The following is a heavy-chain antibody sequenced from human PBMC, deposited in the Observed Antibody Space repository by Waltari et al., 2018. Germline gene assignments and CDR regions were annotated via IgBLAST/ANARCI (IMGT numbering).Heavy chain of an antibody. Sequence: QVQLVQSGAEVKKPGSSVKVSCKASGGTFSSYAISWVRQAPGQGLEWMGGIIPILGIANHAQKFQGRVTITADESTSTAYMELSSLRSEDTAVYYCARETGGCSGGDCYLDAFDIWGQGTMVTVSS. J-gene: IGHJ3*02. CDR3: ARETGGCSGGDCYLDAFDI. D-gene: IGHD2-21*01. CDR1: GGTFSSYA. V-gene: IGHV1-69*04. CDR2: IIPILGIA.